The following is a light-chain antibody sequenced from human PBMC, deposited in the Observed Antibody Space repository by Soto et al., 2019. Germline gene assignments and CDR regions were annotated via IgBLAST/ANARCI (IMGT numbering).Light chain of an antibody. CDR3: QQYNNWPPWT. J-gene: IGKJ1*01. V-gene: IGKV3-15*01. Sequence: EIVKTKSPATLSVTPGERATLSCRASQSVSSNLAWYQQKPGQAPRLLIYDASTRATGIPARISGSGSGTEFTLTISSLQSEDFAVYYCQQYNNWPPWTFGQGTKVEIK. CDR1: QSVSSN. CDR2: DAS.